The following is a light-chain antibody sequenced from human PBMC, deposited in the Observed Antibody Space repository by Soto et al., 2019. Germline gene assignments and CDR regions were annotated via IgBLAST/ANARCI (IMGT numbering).Light chain of an antibody. CDR2: DVS. CDR1: SSDVGSYNY. J-gene: IGLJ1*01. V-gene: IGLV2-14*03. CDR3: TSYTTSSTYV. Sequence: QSALTQPASVSGSPGQSITIFCTGTSSDVGSYNYVSWYQQHPGRAPKLMIYDVSSRPSGVSNRFSGSKSGSTASLTISGLQAEDEADYFCTSYTTSSTYVFGTGTKLPS.